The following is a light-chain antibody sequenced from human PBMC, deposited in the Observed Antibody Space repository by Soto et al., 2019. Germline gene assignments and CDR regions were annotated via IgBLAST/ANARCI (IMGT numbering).Light chain of an antibody. CDR2: GAS. CDR3: QQYGRSPRT. CDR1: QSVSSSY. V-gene: IGKV3-20*01. Sequence: EIVLTQSPGTLSLSQGERATLSCRASQSVSSSYLAWYQQKPGQAPRLLIYGASSRATGIPDRFSGSGSGTDFTLTISRLEPEDFAVYYCQQYGRSPRTCGQGTKVDI. J-gene: IGKJ1*01.